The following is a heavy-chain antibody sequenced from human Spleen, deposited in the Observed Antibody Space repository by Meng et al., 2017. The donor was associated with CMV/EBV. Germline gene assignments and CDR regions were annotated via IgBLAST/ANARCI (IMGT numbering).Heavy chain of an antibody. J-gene: IGHJ6*02. CDR1: GFTFSSYE. V-gene: IGHV3-48*03. CDR2: ISSSGFTI. D-gene: IGHD6-6*01. CDR3: ARVLAARVNYYYGMDV. Sequence: GESLKISCAASGFTFSSYEMNWVRQAPGKGLEWVSYISSSGFTIYYADSVKGRFTISRDNAKNSLYLQMNTLRAEDTAVYYCARVLAARVNYYYGMDVWGQGTTVTVSS.